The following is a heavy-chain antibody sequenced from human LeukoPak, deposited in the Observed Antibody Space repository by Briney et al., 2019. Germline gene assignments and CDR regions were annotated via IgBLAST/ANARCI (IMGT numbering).Heavy chain of an antibody. D-gene: IGHD3-22*01. J-gene: IGHJ5*02. Sequence: ASVKVSCKASGYTFTSYAMHWVRQAPGQRLEWMGWINAGNGNTKYSQEFQGRVTITRDTSASTAYMELSSLRSEDMAVYYCARDRYYDSSGYENWFDPWGQGTLVTVSS. CDR2: INAGNGNT. V-gene: IGHV1-3*03. CDR3: ARDRYYDSSGYENWFDP. CDR1: GYTFTSYA.